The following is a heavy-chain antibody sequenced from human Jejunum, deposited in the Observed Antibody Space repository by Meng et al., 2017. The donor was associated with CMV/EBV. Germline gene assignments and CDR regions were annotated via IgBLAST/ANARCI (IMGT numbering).Heavy chain of an antibody. CDR2: IWGDGSEK. CDR1: GFTFSKFG. D-gene: IGHD1-26*01. V-gene: IGHV3-33*03. J-gene: IGHJ5*02. CDR3: AKGGSGSYDWFDP. Sequence: ASGFTFSKFGMHWVRQAPGKGLEWVAVIWGDGSEKYYSDSGKGRFTIFRDNPRNTLYLQMNSLRPDDTARYFCAKGGSGSYDWFDPWGQGTLVTVSS.